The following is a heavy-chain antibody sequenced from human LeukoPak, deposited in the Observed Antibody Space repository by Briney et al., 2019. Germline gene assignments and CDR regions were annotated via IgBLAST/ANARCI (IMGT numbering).Heavy chain of an antibody. CDR3: AKDYPGALLYFDC. J-gene: IGHJ4*02. Sequence: GGSLRLSCAASGFTFSHYGMSWVRQAPGKGLEWVSALSGSGGTTHYADSVRGRFTISRDNSKNTLYLQVNSLRAEDTAVYHCAKDYPGALLYFDCWGQGTLVTVSS. D-gene: IGHD3-10*01. CDR1: GFTFSHYG. CDR2: LSGSGGTT. V-gene: IGHV3-23*01.